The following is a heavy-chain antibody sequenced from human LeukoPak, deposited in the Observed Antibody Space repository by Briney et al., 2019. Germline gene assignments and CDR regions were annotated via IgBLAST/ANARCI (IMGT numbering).Heavy chain of an antibody. V-gene: IGHV4-30-2*01. CDR1: GGSISSGGYY. Sequence: PSETLSLTCTVSGGSISSGGYYWSWIRQPPGKGLEWVGYIYHSGSTYYNPSLKSRVTISVDTSKNQFSLKLSSVTAADTAVYYCARGRYCSSTSCFPYYFDYWGQGTLVTVSS. D-gene: IGHD2-2*01. CDR3: ARGRYCSSTSCFPYYFDY. J-gene: IGHJ4*02. CDR2: IYHSGST.